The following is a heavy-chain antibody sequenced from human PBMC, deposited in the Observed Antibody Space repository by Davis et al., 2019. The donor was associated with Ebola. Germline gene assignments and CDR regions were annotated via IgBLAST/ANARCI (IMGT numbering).Heavy chain of an antibody. CDR3: ARVYRSSGWYRDYYYYGMDV. V-gene: IGHV3-74*01. D-gene: IGHD6-19*01. CDR2: INSDGSST. CDR1: GFTFSSYW. Sequence: PGGSLRLSCAASGFTFSSYWMHWVRQAPGKGLVWVSRINSDGSSTSYADSVKGRFTISRDNAKNSLYLQMNSLRAEDTAVYYCARVYRSSGWYRDYYYYGMDVWGQGTTVTVSS. J-gene: IGHJ6*02.